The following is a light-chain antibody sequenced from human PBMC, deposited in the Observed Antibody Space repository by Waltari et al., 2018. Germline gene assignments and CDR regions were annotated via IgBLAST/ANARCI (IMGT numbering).Light chain of an antibody. Sequence: QSALTQPASVSGSPGQSITISCTGTSSDVGGYHYVSWYQQHPGKAPKLMIYEVSNRPSGVSNRFSGSKSGNTASLTISGLQAEDEADYYCSSYTSSSPLDVFGTGTKVTVL. CDR2: EVS. CDR1: SSDVGGYHY. J-gene: IGLJ1*01. CDR3: SSYTSSSPLDV. V-gene: IGLV2-14*01.